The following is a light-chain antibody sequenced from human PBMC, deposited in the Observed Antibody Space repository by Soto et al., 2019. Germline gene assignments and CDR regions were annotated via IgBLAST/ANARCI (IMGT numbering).Light chain of an antibody. V-gene: IGKV3-11*01. Sequence: EVVLTQSPATLSLSPGERANLSCRTCQSVSRTLAWYQQKSGQAPRLLIYDASNRATGIPTRFSGSGSGTDFTLTISSLEPEDFAVYYCQQRYNWPQTFGQGTKVEIK. J-gene: IGKJ1*01. CDR2: DAS. CDR3: QQRYNWPQT. CDR1: QSVSRT.